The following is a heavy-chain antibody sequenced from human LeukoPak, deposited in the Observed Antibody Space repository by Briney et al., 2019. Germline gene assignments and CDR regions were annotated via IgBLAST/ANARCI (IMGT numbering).Heavy chain of an antibody. CDR3: VKEASRAYFDY. CDR2: ISGSGSNT. V-gene: IGHV3-23*01. J-gene: IGHJ4*02. Sequence: GGSLRLSCAASGFTFSSSAMSWVRQAPGKGLEWVSAISGSGSNTYYADSVKGRLTISRDNSENTLYLQMSSLRAEDTAVYYCVKEASRAYFDYWGQGTLVTVSS. D-gene: IGHD2-2*01. CDR1: GFTFSSSA.